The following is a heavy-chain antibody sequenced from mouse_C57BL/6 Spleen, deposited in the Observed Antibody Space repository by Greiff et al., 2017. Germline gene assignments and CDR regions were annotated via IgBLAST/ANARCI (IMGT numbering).Heavy chain of an antibody. CDR2: IRSKSSNYAT. Sequence: VQLKESGGGLVQPKGSLKLSCAASGFTFNTYAMHWVRQAPGKGLEWVARIRSKSSNYATYYADSVKDRFTISRDDSQSMLYLQMNNLKTEDTAMYYCVRDEGYGNYRYFDVWGTGTTVTVSS. CDR3: VRDEGYGNYRYFDV. CDR1: GFTFNTYA. V-gene: IGHV10-3*01. J-gene: IGHJ1*03. D-gene: IGHD2-1*01.